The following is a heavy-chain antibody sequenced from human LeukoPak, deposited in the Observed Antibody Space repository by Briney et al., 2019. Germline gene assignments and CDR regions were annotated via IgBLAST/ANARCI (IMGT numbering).Heavy chain of an antibody. CDR3: ARADSYSSGWYGGLDY. CDR1: GGSISSYY. V-gene: IGHV4-59*01. J-gene: IGHJ4*02. D-gene: IGHD6-19*01. CDR2: IYYSGST. Sequence: SETLSLTCTVSGGSISSYYWSWVRQPPGKGLEWIGYIYYSGSTNYNPSLESRVTISVDTSKNQFSLKLSSVTAADTAVYYCARADSYSSGWYGGLDYWGQGTLVTVSS.